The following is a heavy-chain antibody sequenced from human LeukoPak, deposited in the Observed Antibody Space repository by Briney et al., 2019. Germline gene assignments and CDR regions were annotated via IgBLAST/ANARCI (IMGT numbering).Heavy chain of an antibody. Sequence: KPSETLSLTCAVYGGSFSGYYWSWIRQPPGKGLEWIGEINHSGSTNYNPSLKSRVTISVDTSKNQFSLKLSSVTAADTAVYYCARGLPKRGAFLTGHYYFDYWGQGTLVTVSS. CDR2: INHSGST. V-gene: IGHV4-34*01. D-gene: IGHD3-9*01. J-gene: IGHJ4*02. CDR1: GGSFSGYY. CDR3: ARGLPKRGAFLTGHYYFDY.